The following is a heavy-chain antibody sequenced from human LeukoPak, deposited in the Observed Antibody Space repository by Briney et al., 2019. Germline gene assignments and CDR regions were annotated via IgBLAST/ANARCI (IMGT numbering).Heavy chain of an antibody. CDR1: GGTFSSYA. Sequence: ASVKVSCKASGGTFSSYAISWVRQAPGQGLEWMGRIIPILGRANYAQKFQGRVTITADKSTSTAYMELSSLRSEDTAVYYCARAATVIRSTSSYWYFDLWGRGTLVTVSS. D-gene: IGHD4-23*01. J-gene: IGHJ2*01. V-gene: IGHV1-69*04. CDR2: IIPILGRA. CDR3: ARAATVIRSTSSYWYFDL.